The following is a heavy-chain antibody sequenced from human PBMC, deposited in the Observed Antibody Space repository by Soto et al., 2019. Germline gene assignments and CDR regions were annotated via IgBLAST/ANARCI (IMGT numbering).Heavy chain of an antibody. CDR1: GFTFSSYA. CDR2: ISYDGSNK. Sequence: QVQLVESGGGVVQPGRSLRLSCAASGFTFSSYAMHWVRQAPGKGLEWVAVISYDGSNKYYAYSVKGRFTISRDNSKNTLYLQKNSLRAEDTAVYYCAREGVGAYYYGMDVWGQGTTVTVSS. CDR3: AREGVGAYYYGMDV. D-gene: IGHD3-10*01. V-gene: IGHV3-30-3*01. J-gene: IGHJ6*02.